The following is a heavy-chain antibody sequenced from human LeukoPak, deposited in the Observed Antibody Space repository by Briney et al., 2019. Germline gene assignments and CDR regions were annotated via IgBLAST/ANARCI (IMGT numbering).Heavy chain of an antibody. Sequence: PGGSLRLSCAASGFTFTNAWMTWVRQAPGKGLEWVGRTKSKGDGETTDSAAPVKGRFTMSRDDSEATLYLQMNSLKAEDTAVYYCATDLGLTMIRGVIVHWGQGALVTVSS. V-gene: IGHV3-15*01. J-gene: IGHJ4*02. CDR1: GFTFTNAW. D-gene: IGHD3-10*01. CDR3: ATDLGLTMIRGVIVH. CDR2: TKSKGDGETT.